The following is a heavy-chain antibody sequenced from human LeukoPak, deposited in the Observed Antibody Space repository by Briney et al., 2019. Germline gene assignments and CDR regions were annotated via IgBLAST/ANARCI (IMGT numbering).Heavy chain of an antibody. D-gene: IGHD6-19*01. J-gene: IGHJ4*02. Sequence: PGGSLRLSCAASGFTFSNYGMHWVRQAPGKGLEWVAVVSYGRSNKYYADSVKGRFTISRDNSKNTLYQQMNSLRAEDTAVYYCAKGRAVAELYYFDCWGQGTLVTVSS. CDR1: GFTFSNYG. CDR3: AKGRAVAELYYFDC. V-gene: IGHV3-30*18. CDR2: VSYGRSNK.